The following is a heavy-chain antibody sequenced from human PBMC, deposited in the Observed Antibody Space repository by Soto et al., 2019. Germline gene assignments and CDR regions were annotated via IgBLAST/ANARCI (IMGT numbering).Heavy chain of an antibody. Sequence: GGSLRLSCAASGFTFSSYAMHWVRQAPGQGLECVSAITREGDNTYYADSVKGRFTISRDNSKNTLYLQMTSLRTEDTGVYYCVKVIYDSGRYGFYFDYWGQGALVTVS. V-gene: IGHV3-64D*06. CDR2: ITREGDNT. CDR3: VKVIYDSGRYGFYFDY. D-gene: IGHD6-19*01. CDR1: GFTFSSYA. J-gene: IGHJ4*02.